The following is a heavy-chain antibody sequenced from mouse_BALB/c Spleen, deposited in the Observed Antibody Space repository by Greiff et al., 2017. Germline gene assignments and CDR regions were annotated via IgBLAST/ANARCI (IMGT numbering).Heavy chain of an antibody. J-gene: IGHJ1*01. D-gene: IGHD2-4*01. Sequence: EVQLVESGPGLVKPSQSLSLTCSVTGYSITSGYYWNWIRQFPGNKLEWMGYISYDGSNNYNPSLKNRISITRDTSKNQFFLKLNSVTTEDTATYYCARDDYESYWYFDVWGAGTTVTVSS. CDR3: ARDDYESYWYFDV. CDR2: ISYDGSN. V-gene: IGHV3-6*02. CDR1: GYSITSGYY.